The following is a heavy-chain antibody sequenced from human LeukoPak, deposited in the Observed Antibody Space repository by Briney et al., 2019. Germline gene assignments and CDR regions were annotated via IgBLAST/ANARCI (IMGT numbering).Heavy chain of an antibody. CDR1: GFTFSSYS. CDR3: AKDKGWQWLVRDNWFDP. D-gene: IGHD6-19*01. CDR2: ISWNSGSI. Sequence: GGSLRLSCAASGFTFSSYSMNWVRQAPGKGLEWVSGISWNSGSIGYADSVKGRFTISRDNAKNSLYLQMNSLRAEDTALYYCAKDKGWQWLVRDNWFDPWGQGTLVTVSS. V-gene: IGHV3-9*01. J-gene: IGHJ5*02.